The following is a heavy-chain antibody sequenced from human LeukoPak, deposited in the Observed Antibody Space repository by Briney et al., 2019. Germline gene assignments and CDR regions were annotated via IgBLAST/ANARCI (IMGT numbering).Heavy chain of an antibody. CDR1: GFTFGSYG. J-gene: IGHJ4*02. V-gene: IGHV3-33*01. CDR2: IWYDGSNI. CDR3: VRGYDIVDC. Sequence: GGSLRLSCAASGFTFGSYGMHWVRQAPGKGLEWVAVIWYDGSNIYYADSVKGRFTISRVNSKSTLYLQMNSLRAEDTAVYYCVRGYDIVDCWGQGTLVSVSS. D-gene: IGHD3-22*01.